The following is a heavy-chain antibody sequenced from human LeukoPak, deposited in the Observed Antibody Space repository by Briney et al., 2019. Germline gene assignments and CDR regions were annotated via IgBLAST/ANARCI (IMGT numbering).Heavy chain of an antibody. CDR2: IYYSGST. J-gene: IGHJ4*02. Sequence: SETLSLTCTVSGGSISSSSYYWGWIRQPPGKGLEWIGIIYYSGSTYYNPSLKSRVTISVGTSKNQFSLKLSSVTAADTAVYYCARDFTYYYDSSGYYVAPFDYWGQGTLVTVSS. CDR1: GGSISSSSYY. V-gene: IGHV4-39*07. D-gene: IGHD3-22*01. CDR3: ARDFTYYYDSSGYYVAPFDY.